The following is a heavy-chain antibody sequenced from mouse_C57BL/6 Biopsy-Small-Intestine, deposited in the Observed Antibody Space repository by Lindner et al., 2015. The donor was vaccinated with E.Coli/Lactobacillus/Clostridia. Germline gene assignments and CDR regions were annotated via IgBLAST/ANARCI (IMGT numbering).Heavy chain of an antibody. CDR1: GYEFSSSW. J-gene: IGHJ3*01. CDR3: ATKSRDDWFAY. Sequence: VQLQESGPELVKPGASVKISCKASGYEFSSSWMNWVKQRPGKGLEWIGRISPGDGDAYYNGNSKDKATLTADKSSSTAYMQLSSLTSEDSSVYFCATKSRDDWFAYWGQGTLVTVSA. D-gene: IGHD3-1*01. CDR2: ISPGDGDA. V-gene: IGHV1-82*01.